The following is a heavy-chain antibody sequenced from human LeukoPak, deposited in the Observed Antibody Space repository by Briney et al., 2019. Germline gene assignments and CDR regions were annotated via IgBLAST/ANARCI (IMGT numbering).Heavy chain of an antibody. CDR3: VRDDGDV. J-gene: IGHJ6*04. V-gene: IGHV3-7*01. CDR1: GFTFSNYW. Sequence: PGGSLRLSCVSSGFTFSNYWIKWVRQAPGKGLEWVASINEDGSGKFSVGSVKDRIAISRDNTRNSLDLQINSLTVEDTAIYYCVRDDGDVWGTGTTVTVSS. CDR2: INEDGSGK.